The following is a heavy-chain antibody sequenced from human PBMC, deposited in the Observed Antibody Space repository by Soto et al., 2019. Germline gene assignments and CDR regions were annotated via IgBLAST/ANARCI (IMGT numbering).Heavy chain of an antibody. J-gene: IGHJ4*02. D-gene: IGHD2-8*02. CDR2: ISHDGRNK. V-gene: IGHV3-30*18. Sequence: QVQLVESGGGVVQPGRSLRLSCEGSGFIFGKYDMYWVRQAPGKGLEWVTKISHDGRNKDYEDSVQGRFTISRDNSRDTMYLVMNSLRPEDTAIYYCAKGGLPWWSQGIDFWGQGTLVTVSA. CDR1: GFIFGKYD. CDR3: AKGGLPWWSQGIDF.